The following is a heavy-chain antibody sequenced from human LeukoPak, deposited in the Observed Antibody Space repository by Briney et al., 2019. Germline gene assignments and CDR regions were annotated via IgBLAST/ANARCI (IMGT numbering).Heavy chain of an antibody. J-gene: IGHJ4*02. CDR2: ISSSSSTI. CDR3: ARLLDLDY. D-gene: IGHD1-1*01. CDR1: GFTFSSYS. Sequence: GGSLRLSCAASGFTFSSYSMNWDRQAPGKGLEWVSYISSSSSTIYYADSVKGRFTISRDNSKNTLYLQMNSLRAEDTAVYYCARLLDLDYWGQGTLVTVSS. V-gene: IGHV3-48*01.